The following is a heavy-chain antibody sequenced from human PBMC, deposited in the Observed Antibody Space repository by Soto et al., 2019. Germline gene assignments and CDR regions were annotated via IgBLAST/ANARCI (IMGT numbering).Heavy chain of an antibody. Sequence: EVQLLESGGGLVQPGGSLRLSCAASGFTFSSYAMSWVRQTPGKGLEWVSVSSGSGGSTYYAESVKGRFTISRDNSKNTRYLQVNSLRAEDTAVHYCASRSSGWYFDYWGQGTLVTVSS. CDR1: GFTFSSYA. CDR3: ASRSSGWYFDY. D-gene: IGHD6-19*01. CDR2: SSGSGGST. V-gene: IGHV3-23*01. J-gene: IGHJ4*02.